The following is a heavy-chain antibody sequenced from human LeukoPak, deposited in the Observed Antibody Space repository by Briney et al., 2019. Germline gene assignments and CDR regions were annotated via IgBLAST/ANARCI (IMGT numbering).Heavy chain of an antibody. V-gene: IGHV3-23*01. Sequence: GGALRLSCAASGVTFRSFALSWVRQAPGKGLEWVSAISGSGAGTYYADSVKGRFTISRDNSKNTLNLQMTGLRAEDTAVYYCAKVLHYYDDTTSPGYWGRGTLVTVSS. CDR2: ISGSGAGT. J-gene: IGHJ4*02. CDR3: AKVLHYYDDTTSPGY. D-gene: IGHD3-22*01. CDR1: GVTFRSFA.